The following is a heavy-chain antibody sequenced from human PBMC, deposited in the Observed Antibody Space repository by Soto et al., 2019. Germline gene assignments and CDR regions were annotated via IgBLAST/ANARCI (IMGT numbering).Heavy chain of an antibody. CDR3: ARAPSPHQLQKLVWFDP. D-gene: IGHD2-2*01. V-gene: IGHV3-48*01. Sequence: PGGSLILSCAASGFTFSSYSMNWVSKAPGKGLEWVSYISSSSSTIYYADSEKGRFTISRDNAKNSLYLQMNSLRAEDTAVYYYARAPSPHQLQKLVWFDPGGQGTLVTVSS. J-gene: IGHJ5*02. CDR1: GFTFSSYS. CDR2: ISSSSSTI.